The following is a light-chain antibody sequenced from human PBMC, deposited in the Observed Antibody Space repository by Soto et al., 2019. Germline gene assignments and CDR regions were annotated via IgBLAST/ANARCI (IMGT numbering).Light chain of an antibody. CDR2: EGS. CDR1: SSDVGSYNL. Sequence: QSALTQPASVSGSPGQSNTISCTGTSSDVGSYNLVSWYQQHPGKAPKLMIYEGSKRPSGVSNRFSGSKSGNTAYLTISGLQGEDEADYYCCSYAGSSTPVVFGGGTKLTVL. CDR3: CSYAGSSTPVV. V-gene: IGLV2-23*01. J-gene: IGLJ2*01.